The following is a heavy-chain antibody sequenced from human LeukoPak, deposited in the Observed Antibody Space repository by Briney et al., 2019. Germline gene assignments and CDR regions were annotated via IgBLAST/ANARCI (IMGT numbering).Heavy chain of an antibody. CDR3: ARDVGATYHFDY. D-gene: IGHD1-26*01. CDR1: GYTFTSYY. V-gene: IGHV1-46*01. Sequence: GASVKVSCKASGYTFTSYYIHWVRQAPGQGLEWMGIVNPSGGATSYAQEVQGRVTMTRDTSTATVYRELSSLRSEDTAVYYCARDVGATYHFDYWGQGTVVTVSS. CDR2: VNPSGGAT. J-gene: IGHJ4*02.